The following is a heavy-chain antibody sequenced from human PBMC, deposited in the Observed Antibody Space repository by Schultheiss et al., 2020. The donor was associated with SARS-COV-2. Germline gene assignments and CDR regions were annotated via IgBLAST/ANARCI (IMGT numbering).Heavy chain of an antibody. V-gene: IGHV4-39*01. Sequence: SQTLSLTCTVSGGSISSSSYYWGWIRQPPGKGLEWIGEINHSGSTNYNPSLKSRVTISVDTSKNQFSLKLSSVTAADTAVFYCASEGPYDFWSGYQKNFYYFGMDVWGQGTTVTVSS. CDR3: ASEGPYDFWSGYQKNFYYFGMDV. J-gene: IGHJ6*02. CDR1: GGSISSSSYY. CDR2: INHSGST. D-gene: IGHD3-3*01.